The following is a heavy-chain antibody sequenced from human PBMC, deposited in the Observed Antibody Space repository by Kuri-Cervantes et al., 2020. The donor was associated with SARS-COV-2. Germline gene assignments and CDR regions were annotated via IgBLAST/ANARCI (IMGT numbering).Heavy chain of an antibody. V-gene: IGHV3-21*01. Sequence: GGSLRLSCAASGFSFSSYGMSWVRQAPGKGLEWVSSISSSSSYIYYADSVKGRFTISRDNAKNSLYLQMNSLRAEDTAVYYCARTSTWSIYFDYWGQGTLVTVSS. CDR2: ISSSSSYI. J-gene: IGHJ4*02. CDR3: ARTSTWSIYFDY. D-gene: IGHD2-8*02. CDR1: GFSFSSYG.